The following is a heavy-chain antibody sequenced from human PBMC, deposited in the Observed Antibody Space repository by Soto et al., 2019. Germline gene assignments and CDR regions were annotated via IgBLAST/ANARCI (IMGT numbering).Heavy chain of an antibody. D-gene: IGHD7-27*01. CDR1: GFTLSNYW. CDR3: VRELGLAY. V-gene: IGHV3-7*03. CDR2: INKDGSQK. Sequence: VQLVESGGGLVQPGGSLRLSCAASGFTLSNYWMTWVRQAPGKGLEWVANINKDGSQKNYVDSVKGRFTIARDNGQNSLSLQMNSLRVEDTAVHYCVRELGLAYWGQGALVTVSS. J-gene: IGHJ4*02.